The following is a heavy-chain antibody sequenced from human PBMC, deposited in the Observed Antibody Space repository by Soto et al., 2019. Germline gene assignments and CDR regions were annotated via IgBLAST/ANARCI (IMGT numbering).Heavy chain of an antibody. D-gene: IGHD6-13*01. CDR3: AREGYSSSLDY. CDR1: GGSISSGDYY. V-gene: IGHV4-30-4*01. J-gene: IGHJ4*02. Sequence: PSETLSLTCTVSGGSISSGDYYWSWIRQPPGKGLEWIGYIYYSGSTYYKPSLKSRLTISVDTSKNQFSLRLSSVTAADTAVYYCAREGYSSSLDYWGQGTLVTVSS. CDR2: IYYSGST.